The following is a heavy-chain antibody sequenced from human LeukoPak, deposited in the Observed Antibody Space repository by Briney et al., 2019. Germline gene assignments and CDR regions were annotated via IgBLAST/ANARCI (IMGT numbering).Heavy chain of an antibody. V-gene: IGHV4-59*01. CDR1: GGSISSYY. CDR2: IYYSGST. CDR3: ARVGIAAAGTSWFDP. Sequence: SETLYLTCTVSGGSISSYYWSWIRQPPGKGLEWIGYIYYSGSTNYNPSLKSRVTISVDTSKNQFSLKLSSVTAADTAVYYCARVGIAAAGTSWFDPWGQGTLVTVSS. J-gene: IGHJ5*02. D-gene: IGHD6-13*01.